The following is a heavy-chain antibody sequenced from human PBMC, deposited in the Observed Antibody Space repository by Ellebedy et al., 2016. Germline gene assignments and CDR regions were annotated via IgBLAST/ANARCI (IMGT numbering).Heavy chain of an antibody. J-gene: IGHJ6*02. V-gene: IGHV4-59*01. CDR3: ARHGCTRSSCTIGSYNYGMDV. CDR2: IYYTGST. CDR1: GGSSRRYS. Sequence: SETLSLXXTVSGGSSRRYSWSWIRQPPGKGLEWIGYIYYTGSTNYNPSLKSRLTLSVDTSKNQLSLKLSSVTAADTAVYYCARHGCTRSSCTIGSYNYGMDVWGQGTTVTVSS. D-gene: IGHD2-2*01.